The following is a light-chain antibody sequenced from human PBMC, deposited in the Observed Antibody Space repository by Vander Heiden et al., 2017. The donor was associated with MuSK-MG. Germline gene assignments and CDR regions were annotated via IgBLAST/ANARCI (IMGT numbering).Light chain of an antibody. CDR1: QSISSY. Sequence: GDRVTITCRASQSISSYLNWYQQKPGKAPKLLIYAASSLQSGVPSRFSGSGSGTDFTLTISSRQPEDFATYYCQQSDSTPPYTFGQGTKLEIK. V-gene: IGKV1-39*01. CDR2: AAS. CDR3: QQSDSTPPYT. J-gene: IGKJ2*01.